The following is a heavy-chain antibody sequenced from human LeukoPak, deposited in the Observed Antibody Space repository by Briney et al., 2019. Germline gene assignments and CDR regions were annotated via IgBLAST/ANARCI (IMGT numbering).Heavy chain of an antibody. CDR1: GYTLTSYY. J-gene: IGHJ5*02. V-gene: IGHV1-3*01. CDR3: ARTPPVYYDSSGYYVPRGNWFDP. Sequence: GASVKVSCKASGYTLTSYYLHWVRQAPGQRLEWMGWINAGNGNTKYSQKFQGRVTITRDTSASTAYMELSSLRSEDTAVYYCARTPPVYYDSSGYYVPRGNWFDPWGQGTLVTVSS. CDR2: INAGNGNT. D-gene: IGHD3-22*01.